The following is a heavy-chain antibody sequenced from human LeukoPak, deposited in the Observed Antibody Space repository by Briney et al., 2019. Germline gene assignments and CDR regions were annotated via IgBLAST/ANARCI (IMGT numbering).Heavy chain of an antibody. CDR1: GFTVSSNY. D-gene: IGHD2-15*01. Sequence: GGSLRLSCAASGFTVSSNYMSWVRQAPGKGLEWVSVIYSGGSTYYADSVKGRFTISRDNSRNTLYLQMNTLRAEDTAVYFCAKSPVSSCRGSFCYPFDYWGQGNLVTVSS. V-gene: IGHV3-53*01. J-gene: IGHJ4*02. CDR2: IYSGGST. CDR3: AKSPVSSCRGSFCYPFDY.